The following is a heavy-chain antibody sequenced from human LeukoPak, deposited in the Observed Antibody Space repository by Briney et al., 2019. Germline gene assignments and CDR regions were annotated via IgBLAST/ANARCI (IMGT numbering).Heavy chain of an antibody. CDR2: ISSSSSYI. Sequence: GGSLRLSCAASGFTFSSYSMNWVRQAPGKGLEWVSSISSSSSYIYYADSVKGRFTISRDNAKNSLYLQMNSLRAEDTAVYYCARVPTWGRLGFDLWGRGTLVTVSS. V-gene: IGHV3-21*01. J-gene: IGHJ2*01. CDR3: ARVPTWGRLGFDL. D-gene: IGHD7-27*01. CDR1: GFTFSSYS.